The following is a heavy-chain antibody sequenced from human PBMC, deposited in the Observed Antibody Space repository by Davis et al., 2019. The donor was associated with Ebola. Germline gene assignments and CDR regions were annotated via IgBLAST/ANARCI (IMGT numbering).Heavy chain of an antibody. CDR1: GGSFSGYY. CDR2: IYYSGST. Sequence: SETLSLTCAVYGGSFSGYYWSWIRQPPGKGLEWIGSIYYSGSTYYNPSLKSRVAMSVDTSKNQFSLRLNSVTAADTAVYYCTRGAVGWNWFDPWGQGTLVTVS. J-gene: IGHJ5*02. CDR3: TRGAVGWNWFDP. D-gene: IGHD4-23*01. V-gene: IGHV4-34*01.